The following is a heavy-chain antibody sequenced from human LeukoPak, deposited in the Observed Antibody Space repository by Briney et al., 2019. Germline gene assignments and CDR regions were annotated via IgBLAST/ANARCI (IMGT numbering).Heavy chain of an antibody. V-gene: IGHV6-1*01. J-gene: IGHJ2*01. CDR1: GDXVSRNSAA. CDR2: TYYRSKWYN. CDR3: AQGKWYFGL. Sequence: SQTLSLTCAISGDXVSRNSAAWNWIRQSPSRGLEWLGRTYYRSKWYNDYAVSVKSRIIINPDTSKNQFSLRLNSVTPEDTALYYCAQGKWYFGLWGRGTLVTVSS.